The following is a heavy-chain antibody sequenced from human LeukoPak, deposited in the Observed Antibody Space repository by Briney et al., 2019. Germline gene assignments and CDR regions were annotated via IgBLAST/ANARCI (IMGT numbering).Heavy chain of an antibody. V-gene: IGHV3-23*01. CDR1: GFTFSSYA. CDR2: ISGSGGST. D-gene: IGHD6-13*01. Sequence: PGGSLRLSCAASGFTFSSYAMSWVRQAPGKGLEWASAISGSGGSTYYADSVKGRFTISRDNSKNTLYLQMNSLRAEDTAVYYCAKGGSGSWYIRYYYYYYYMDVWGKGTTVTVSS. J-gene: IGHJ6*03. CDR3: AKGGSGSWYIRYYYYYYYMDV.